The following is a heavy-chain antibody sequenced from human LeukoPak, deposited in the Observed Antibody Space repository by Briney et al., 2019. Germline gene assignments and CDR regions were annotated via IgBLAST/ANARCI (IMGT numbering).Heavy chain of an antibody. J-gene: IGHJ4*02. V-gene: IGHV3-7*03. CDR1: GFSFSSYW. D-gene: IGHD6-13*01. CDR3: ARWAQYSNSWSLDY. Sequence: GGSLILSCAASGFSFSSYWMSWVRQAPGKGVEWVANIRQDGSDKYYVGSVKGRFTMSRDNAKNSLNLQMSSLRAEDTAVYYCARWAQYSNSWSLDYWGQGTLVTVSS. CDR2: IRQDGSDK.